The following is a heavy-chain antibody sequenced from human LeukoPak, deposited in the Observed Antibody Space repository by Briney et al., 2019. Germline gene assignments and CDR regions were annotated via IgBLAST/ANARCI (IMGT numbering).Heavy chain of an antibody. J-gene: IGHJ5*01. V-gene: IGHV4-59*08. CDR2: IHYSGSS. D-gene: IGHD2-8*01. CDR3: ALAPNSNWFDF. Sequence: SETLSLTCSVSGDSVSSFYWTWIRQTPGKGLEWIGNIHYSGSSNYNPSLKSRVTISIDTSRKQFFLKLNSVTAADTAVYYCALAPNSNWFDFWGPGTLVTVSS. CDR1: GDSVSSFY.